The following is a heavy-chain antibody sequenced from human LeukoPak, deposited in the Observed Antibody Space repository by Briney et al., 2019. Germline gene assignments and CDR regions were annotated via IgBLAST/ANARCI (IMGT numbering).Heavy chain of an antibody. D-gene: IGHD3-22*01. Sequence: TSETLSLTCAVYGGSFSGYYWSWIRQPPGKGLEWIGEINHSGSTNYNPSLKRRVTISVDTSKNQFSLKLSSVTAADTAVYYCARGRTNYYDSSGYYSSRGLDYFDYWGQGTLVTVSS. J-gene: IGHJ4*02. CDR2: INHSGST. CDR3: ARGRTNYYDSSGYYSSRGLDYFDY. V-gene: IGHV4-34*01. CDR1: GGSFSGYY.